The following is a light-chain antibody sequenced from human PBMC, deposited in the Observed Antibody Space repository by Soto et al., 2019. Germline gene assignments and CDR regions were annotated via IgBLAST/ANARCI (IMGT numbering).Light chain of an antibody. V-gene: IGLV1-51*01. J-gene: IGLJ3*02. CDR2: DNN. CDR1: SSNIENNY. CDR3: GTWDSSLTAGV. Sequence: QAVVTQPPSVSAAPGQTVIISCSGSSSNIENNYVSWYQQFPGTAPKLLIYDNNKRPSGIPDRFSGSKSGTSATLGITGLQTGDEADYYCGTWDSSLTAGVFGGGTKLTVL.